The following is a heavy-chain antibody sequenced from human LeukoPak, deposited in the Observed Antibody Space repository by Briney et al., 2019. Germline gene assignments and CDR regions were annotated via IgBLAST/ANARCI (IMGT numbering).Heavy chain of an antibody. CDR1: GYTFTGYY. Sequence: GASVKVSCKASGYTFTGYYMHWVRQAPGQGLEWMGWINPNSGGTNYAQKFQGWATMTRDTSISTAYMELSRLRSDDTAVYYCARGRYSSSWYDYWYFDLWGRGTLVTVSS. D-gene: IGHD6-13*01. CDR3: ARGRYSSSWYDYWYFDL. J-gene: IGHJ2*01. CDR2: INPNSGGT. V-gene: IGHV1-2*04.